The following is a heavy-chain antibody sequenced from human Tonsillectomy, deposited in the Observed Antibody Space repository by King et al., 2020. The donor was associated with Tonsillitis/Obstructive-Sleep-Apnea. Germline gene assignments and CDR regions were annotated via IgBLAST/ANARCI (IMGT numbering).Heavy chain of an antibody. D-gene: IGHD3-10*01. V-gene: IGHV4-39*01. CDR2: IYYSGST. Sequence: QLQESGPGLVKPSETLSLTCTVSGGSIRSSSYYWGWVRQPPGKGLEWIGIYYSGSTYCNPSLKSRVTISRDTSKNQISLKLNSVTAADTAVYYCARLSGNRPPDDAFGVWGQGTMVTVSS. J-gene: IGHJ3*01. CDR3: ARLSGNRPPDDAFGV. CDR1: GGSIRSSSYY.